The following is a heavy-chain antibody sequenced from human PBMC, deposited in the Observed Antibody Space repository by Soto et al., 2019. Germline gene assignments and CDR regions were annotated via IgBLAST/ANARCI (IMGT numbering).Heavy chain of an antibody. CDR1: GGTFNNYP. CDR3: ARGRGYSCDDQYYYFDMDV. Sequence: QVQLVQSGAEVKKPESSVKVSCKASGGTFNNYPITWVRQAPGEGLEWMGGSIPIFGTANYAQNFQGRVTISVEESTNTVYMELSSLRSEDKAVYYCARGRGYSCDDQYYYFDMDVWGQGTTVTVYS. J-gene: IGHJ6*02. D-gene: IGHD5-12*01. V-gene: IGHV1-69*01. CDR2: SIPIFGTA.